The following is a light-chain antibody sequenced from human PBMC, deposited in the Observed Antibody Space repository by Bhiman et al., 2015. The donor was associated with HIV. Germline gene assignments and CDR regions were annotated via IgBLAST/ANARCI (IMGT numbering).Light chain of an antibody. Sequence: QSALTQPASVSGSPGQSITISCTGTSSDVGSYNYVSWYQQQPGKAPKVLIYDVSQRPSGLSNRFSGSKSGNTASLTVSGLQAEDEADYYCSSYGGSNNVVFGGGTKLTV. J-gene: IGLJ2*01. CDR1: SSDVGSYNY. CDR3: SSYGGSNNVV. V-gene: IGLV2-14*01. CDR2: DVS.